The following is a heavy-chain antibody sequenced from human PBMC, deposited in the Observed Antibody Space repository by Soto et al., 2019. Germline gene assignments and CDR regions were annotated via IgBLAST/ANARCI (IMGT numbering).Heavy chain of an antibody. CDR1: GFTFSDYY. Sequence: QVQLVESGGGLVKPGGSLRLSCAASGFTFSDYYMSWIRQXPXXXXXXVSSSSSRSSYTNYADSVKGRFTISRDNAKNXXXLXXXSXXXXXXXVXXCARKGRAAXGTAWIDYWGQGTLVTVSS. D-gene: IGHD6-13*01. J-gene: IGHJ4*02. CDR2: SSSRSSYT. V-gene: IGHV3-11*05. CDR3: ARKGRAAXGTAWIDY.